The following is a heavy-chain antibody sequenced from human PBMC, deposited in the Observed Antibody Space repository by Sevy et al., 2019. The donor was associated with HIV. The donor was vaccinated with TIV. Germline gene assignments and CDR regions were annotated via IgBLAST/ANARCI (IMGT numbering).Heavy chain of an antibody. CDR2: ISYDGSNK. CDR1: GFTFSSYG. V-gene: IGHV3-30*18. CDR3: AKDWGDILGY. D-gene: IGHD3-9*01. J-gene: IGHJ4*02. Sequence: GGCLRLSCAASGFTFSSYGMHWVRQAPGKGLEWVAVISYDGSNKYYADSVKGRFTISRDNSKNTLYLQMNSLRAEDTAVYYCAKDWGDILGYWGQGTLVTVSS.